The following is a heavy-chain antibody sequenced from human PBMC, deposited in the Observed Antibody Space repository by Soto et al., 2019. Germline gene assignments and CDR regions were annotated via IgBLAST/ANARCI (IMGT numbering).Heavy chain of an antibody. CDR3: VRTSLVVAAATREDY. Sequence: EVQLVESGGGLVQPGGSLILSCAASGFTFSSSWMHWVRQAPGKGLVWVSRINSDGSSTSYADSVKGRFTISRDNAKNTLYLQMNSLRVEDTAVYYCVRTSLVVAAATREDYWGQGTLVTVSS. J-gene: IGHJ4*02. CDR1: GFTFSSSW. CDR2: INSDGSST. D-gene: IGHD2-15*01. V-gene: IGHV3-74*01.